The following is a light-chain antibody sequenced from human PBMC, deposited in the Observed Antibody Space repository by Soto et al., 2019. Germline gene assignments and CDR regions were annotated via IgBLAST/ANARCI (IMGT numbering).Light chain of an antibody. CDR3: SSYTGTLSVI. V-gene: IGLV2-14*01. J-gene: IGLJ2*01. CDR2: EVS. CDR1: SSDVGAYNS. Sequence: QSSLTQPASVSGSPGQSITISCTGTSSDVGAYNSVSWYQQHPGKAPKVMIYEVSNRPSGVSNRFSGSKSGNTASLTISGLQAEDGADYYCSSYTGTLSVIFGGGTKLTVL.